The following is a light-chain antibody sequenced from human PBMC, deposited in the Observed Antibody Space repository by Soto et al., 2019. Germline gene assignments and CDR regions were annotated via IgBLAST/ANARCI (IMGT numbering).Light chain of an antibody. J-gene: IGLJ7*01. Sequence: QSVLTQPPSASGTPGQRVTISCSGSSSNIGSNYVYWYRQLPGTAPKLLIYRNNQRPSGVPGRFSGSKSGTSASLAISGLRSEDEADYYCAAWDDSLSGALFGGGTQLTVL. CDR1: SSNIGSNY. V-gene: IGLV1-47*01. CDR3: AAWDDSLSGAL. CDR2: RNN.